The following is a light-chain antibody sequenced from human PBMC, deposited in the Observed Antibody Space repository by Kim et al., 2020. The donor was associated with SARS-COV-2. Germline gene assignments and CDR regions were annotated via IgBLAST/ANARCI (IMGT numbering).Light chain of an antibody. V-gene: IGKV3-20*01. CDR3: QQYGSSPYT. CDR2: GAS. CDR1: QSVSSSY. J-gene: IGKJ2*01. Sequence: EIVLTQSPGILPLSPGERATLSCRGQSVSSSYLAWYQQKPGQAPRLLIYGASSRATGIADRFSGSGSGTDFTLIISRLEPEDFAVYYCQQYGSSPYTFGQGTKLEI.